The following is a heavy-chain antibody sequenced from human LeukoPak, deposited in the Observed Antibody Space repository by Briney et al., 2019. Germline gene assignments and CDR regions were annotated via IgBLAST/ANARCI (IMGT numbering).Heavy chain of an antibody. J-gene: IGHJ4*02. CDR1: GFTFSSYA. CDR2: ISTSGRII. D-gene: IGHD1-14*01. V-gene: IGHV3-48*02. Sequence: GGSLRLSCAVSGFTFSSYAMNWVRQAPGKGLEWVSFISTSGRIIYYADSVKGRFTISRDNAKNSLYLQMNSLRDEDTAVYYCAREISRRDQPFDYWGQGTLVTVSS. CDR3: AREISRRDQPFDY.